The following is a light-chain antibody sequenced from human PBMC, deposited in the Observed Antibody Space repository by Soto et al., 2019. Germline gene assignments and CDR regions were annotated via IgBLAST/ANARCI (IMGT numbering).Light chain of an antibody. CDR1: QSISSY. CDR3: QQRKT. Sequence: DIQMTQSPSSLSASVGDRVTITCRARQSISSYLNWYQQKPGKAPKLLIYAASSLQSGVPSRFSGSGYGTDFTLTISSLQPEDFATYYCQQRKTFGQGTKVEIK. J-gene: IGKJ1*01. CDR2: AAS. V-gene: IGKV1-39*01.